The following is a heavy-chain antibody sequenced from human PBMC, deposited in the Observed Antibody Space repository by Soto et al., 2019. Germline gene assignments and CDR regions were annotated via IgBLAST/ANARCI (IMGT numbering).Heavy chain of an antibody. J-gene: IGHJ6*02. CDR2: IYYSGST. D-gene: IGHD3-10*01. CDR3: ARFRSSEKHMDV. Sequence: ETLSLTCTVSCGSISSYYWSWIRQPPGKGLEWIGYIYYSGSTNYNPSLKSRVTISVDTSKNQFSLKLSSVTAADTAVYYCARFRSSEKHMDVWGQGTTVTVSS. CDR1: CGSISSYY. V-gene: IGHV4-59*01.